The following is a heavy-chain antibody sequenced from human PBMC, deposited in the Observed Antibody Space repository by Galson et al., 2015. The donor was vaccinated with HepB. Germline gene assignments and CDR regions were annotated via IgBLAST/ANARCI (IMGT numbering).Heavy chain of an antibody. J-gene: IGHJ4*02. D-gene: IGHD2-8*02. CDR2: IYWDGDN. CDR3: AYRTLYINVWWSGHYFNY. CDR1: GVSLSTSGVS. V-gene: IGHV2-5*02. Sequence: PALVKPTQTLTLTCTLSGVSLSTSGVSVGWIRQPPGKALEWLATIYWDGDNDRTPSLKTRLSISTDTSKSVVVLSLTNVGPVDTATYFCAYRTLYINVWWSGHYFNYWGQGTLVTVS.